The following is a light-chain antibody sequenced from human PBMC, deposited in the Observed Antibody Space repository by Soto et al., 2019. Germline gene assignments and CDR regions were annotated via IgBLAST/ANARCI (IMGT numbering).Light chain of an antibody. CDR3: HQYGSSSST. CDR1: QSVSSSY. CDR2: GAS. J-gene: IGKJ1*01. V-gene: IGKV3-20*01. Sequence: EMVVTQSPGTPSLSAVERATLSFMAIQSVSSSYLAWYQQKPGQAPRLLIYGASSRATGIPDRFSGSGCGKDFTVTIRRLEPEDFAVYYCHQYGSSSSTFGHGTKLDIK.